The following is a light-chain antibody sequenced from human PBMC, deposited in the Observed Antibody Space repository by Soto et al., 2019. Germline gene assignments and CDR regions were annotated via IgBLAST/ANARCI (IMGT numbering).Light chain of an antibody. CDR3: QYYDNYSWT. CDR1: QRIGVW. CDR2: KTS. Sequence: DIQLTQSPSTLSASVGDRVTITCRASQRIGVWLTWYQQKPGKAPKFLIYKTSTLESGVPSRFGGSGSGTEFTLTISRLQPDDFAPYPCQYYDNYSWTFGQGTKVEIK. J-gene: IGKJ1*01. V-gene: IGKV1-5*03.